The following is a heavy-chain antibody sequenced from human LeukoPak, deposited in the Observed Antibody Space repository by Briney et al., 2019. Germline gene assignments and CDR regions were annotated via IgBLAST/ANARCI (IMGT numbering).Heavy chain of an antibody. Sequence: ASVKVSCKASGYTFTGYYMHWVRQAPGQGLEWMGWINPNSGGTNYAQKFQGRVTMTRDTSISTACMELSRLRSDDTAVYYCASVDFWSGYYMKYWGQGTLVTVSS. CDR3: ASVDFWSGYYMKY. D-gene: IGHD3-3*01. CDR1: GYTFTGYY. J-gene: IGHJ4*02. CDR2: INPNSGGT. V-gene: IGHV1-2*02.